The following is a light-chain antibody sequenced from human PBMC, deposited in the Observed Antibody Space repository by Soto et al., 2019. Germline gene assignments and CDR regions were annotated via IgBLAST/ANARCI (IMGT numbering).Light chain of an antibody. CDR3: QKYNSASLT. V-gene: IGKV1-27*01. Sequence: DIQMTQSPSSLSASLGDRVTLTCRASQGIGIYLAWYQQKPGKVPKLLIYAASTLQSGVPSRFSGRGAGTDFTLIISSLQPEDAAAYYGQKYNSASLTFGQGTRVEI. J-gene: IGKJ1*01. CDR2: AAS. CDR1: QGIGIY.